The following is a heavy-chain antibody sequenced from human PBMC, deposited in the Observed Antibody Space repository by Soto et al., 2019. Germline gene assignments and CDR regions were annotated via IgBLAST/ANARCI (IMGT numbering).Heavy chain of an antibody. V-gene: IGHV1-2*04. Sequence: QVQLVQSGAEVRKPGASVTVSCRSSGDSVNDYYIHWVRQAPGQGLEWMGWINPNTGVTKYAQKFQGWVSMTRDTSIRTVYMQLSRLRSDDTAVYYCARESGGATATLDYYYFYMDVWGTGSTVTVSS. J-gene: IGHJ6*03. CDR2: INPNTGVT. D-gene: IGHD5-12*01. CDR1: GDSVNDYY. CDR3: ARESGGATATLDYYYFYMDV.